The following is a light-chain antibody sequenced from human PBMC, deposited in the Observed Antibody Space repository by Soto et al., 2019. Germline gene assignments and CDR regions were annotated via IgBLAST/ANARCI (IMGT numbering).Light chain of an antibody. CDR2: EVT. Sequence: QSALTQPASVSGSPGQSITISCTGTSSDIGGYNYVSWYQQHPGKAPKLMIYEVTNWPSGVSNRFSGSKSGNTASLTISGLQAEDEADYYCSSYSSTRTLCVFGTGTKVTVL. J-gene: IGLJ1*01. CDR3: SSYSSTRTLCV. V-gene: IGLV2-14*01. CDR1: SSDIGGYNY.